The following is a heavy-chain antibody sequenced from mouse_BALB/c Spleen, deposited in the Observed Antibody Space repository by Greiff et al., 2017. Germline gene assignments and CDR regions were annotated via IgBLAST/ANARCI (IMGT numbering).Heavy chain of an antibody. CDR2: ILPGSGST. V-gene: IGHV1-9*01. Sequence: QVQLKESGAELMKPGASVKISCKATGYTFSSYWIEWVKQRPGHGLEWIGEILPGSGSTNYNEKFKGKATFTADTSSNTAYMQLSSLTSEDSAVYYCARPNWEGPAWFAYWGQGTLVTVSA. CDR3: ARPNWEGPAWFAY. J-gene: IGHJ3*01. CDR1: GYTFSSYW. D-gene: IGHD4-1*01.